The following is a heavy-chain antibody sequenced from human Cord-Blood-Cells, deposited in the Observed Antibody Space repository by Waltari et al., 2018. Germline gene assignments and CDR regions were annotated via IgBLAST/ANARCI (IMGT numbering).Heavy chain of an antibody. Sequence: QVQLVQSGAEVKKPGSPVKVYCKASGGPFSSYANSGVRQRPGQGLEWMGGIIPIFGTANYAQKFQGRFTITADESTSTAYMELSSLRSEDTAVYYCARDLTYSGSYYWFDPWGQGTLVTVSS. CDR3: ARDLTYSGSYYWFDP. V-gene: IGHV1-69*01. D-gene: IGHD1-26*01. CDR1: GGPFSSYA. CDR2: IIPIFGTA. J-gene: IGHJ5*02.